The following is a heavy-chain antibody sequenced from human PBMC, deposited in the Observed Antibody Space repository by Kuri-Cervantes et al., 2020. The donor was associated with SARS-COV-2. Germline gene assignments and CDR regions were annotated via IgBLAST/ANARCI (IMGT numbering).Heavy chain of an antibody. CDR3: ARDFWSGYYGGNWSDP. CDR1: GGSISSYY. CDR2: IYYSGST. D-gene: IGHD3-3*01. Sequence: SETLSLTCTVSGGSISSYYWSWIRQPPGKGLEWIGYIYYSGSTNYNPSLKSRVTISVDTSKNQFSLKLSSVTAADTAVYYCARDFWSGYYGGNWSDPWGQGTLVTVSS. J-gene: IGHJ5*02. V-gene: IGHV4-59*01.